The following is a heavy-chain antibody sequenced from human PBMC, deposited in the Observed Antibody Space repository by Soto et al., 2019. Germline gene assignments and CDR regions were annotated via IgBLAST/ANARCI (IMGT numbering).Heavy chain of an antibody. D-gene: IGHD2-15*01. J-gene: IGHJ6*02. CDR2: IYYSGST. V-gene: IGHV4-39*01. Sequence: ETLSLTCTVSGGSISSSSYYWGWIRQPPEKGLEWIGSIYYSGSTYYNPSLKSRVTISVDTSKNQFSLKLSSVTAADTAVYYCARHRARYCSGGSCPPGGMDVWGQGTTVTVSS. CDR1: GGSISSSSYY. CDR3: ARHRARYCSGGSCPPGGMDV.